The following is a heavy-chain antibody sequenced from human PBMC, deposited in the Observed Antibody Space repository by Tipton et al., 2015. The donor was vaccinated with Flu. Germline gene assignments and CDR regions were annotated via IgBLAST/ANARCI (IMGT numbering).Heavy chain of an antibody. CDR2: TFHSGNT. Sequence: PGLVKPSETLSLTCGVSGDSIRSSNYYWGWIRQPPGKGLEWIGNTFHSGNTYLNPSLKSRVTISIDTSKNQFSLKLSSVTAADTAVYYRARRDYSNYVSEPKNWFDPWGQGALVTVSS. D-gene: IGHD4-11*01. J-gene: IGHJ5*02. V-gene: IGHV4-39*07. CDR1: GDSIRSSNYY. CDR3: ARRDYSNYVSEPKNWFDP.